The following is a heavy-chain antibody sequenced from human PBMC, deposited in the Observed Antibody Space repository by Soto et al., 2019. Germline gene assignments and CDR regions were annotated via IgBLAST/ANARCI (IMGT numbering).Heavy chain of an antibody. CDR1: GSTLSDSS. J-gene: IGHJ4*02. CDR2: VSLEGRNT. Sequence: PGGPLRPSSPSFGSTLSDSSRHAFPHAPVKGLGWGAVVSLEGRNTPFADSVKGRFTISRDSSKNTVSLEMTSLRVEDTAVYYCAKGGRQWLVTSDFNYWGQGA. CDR3: AKGGRQWLVTSDFNY. V-gene: IGHV3-30*18. D-gene: IGHD6-19*01.